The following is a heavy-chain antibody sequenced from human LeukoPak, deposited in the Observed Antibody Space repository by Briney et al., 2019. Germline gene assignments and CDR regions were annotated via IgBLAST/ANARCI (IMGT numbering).Heavy chain of an antibody. CDR2: IYYSGST. CDR3: ARGRMVRGRLDV. Sequence: PSETLSLTCTVSGGSISSSSYYWGWIRQPPGKGLEWIGSIYYSGSTYYNPSLKSRVTISVDTSKNQFSLKLSSVTAADTAVYYCARGRMVRGRLDVWGQGTTVTVSS. CDR1: GGSISSSSYY. V-gene: IGHV4-39*07. D-gene: IGHD3-10*01. J-gene: IGHJ6*02.